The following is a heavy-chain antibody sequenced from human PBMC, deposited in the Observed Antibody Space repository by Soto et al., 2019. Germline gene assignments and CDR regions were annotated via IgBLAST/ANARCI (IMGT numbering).Heavy chain of an antibody. CDR3: ARKGEAAAAPWDY. J-gene: IGHJ4*02. D-gene: IGHD6-13*01. CDR2: IYYSGST. CDR1: GGSISSSSYY. Sequence: SETLSLTCTVSGGSISSSSYYWGWIRQPPGKGLEWIGSIYYSGSTYYNPSLKSRVTISVDTSKNQFSLKLNFVTAADTAVYYCARKGEAAAAPWDYWGQGTLVTVS. V-gene: IGHV4-39*07.